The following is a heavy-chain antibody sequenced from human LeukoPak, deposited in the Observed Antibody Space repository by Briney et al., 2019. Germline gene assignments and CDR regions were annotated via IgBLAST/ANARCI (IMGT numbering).Heavy chain of an antibody. CDR3: ARDLTTVTTTPSFDL. CDR1: GGSISSYY. CDR2: IYTSGST. Sequence: KPSETLSLTCTASGGSISSYYWSWIRQPAGKGLEWIGRIYTSGSTNYNPSLKSRVTMSVDTSKNQFSLKLSSVTAADTAVYYCARDLTTVTTTPSFDLWGRGTLVTVSS. V-gene: IGHV4-4*07. D-gene: IGHD4-17*01. J-gene: IGHJ2*01.